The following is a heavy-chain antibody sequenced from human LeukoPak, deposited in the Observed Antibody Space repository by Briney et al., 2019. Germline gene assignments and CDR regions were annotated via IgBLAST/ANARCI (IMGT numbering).Heavy chain of an antibody. Sequence: PGGSLRLSCAASGFAVSSNYMNWVRQAPGKGLEWLSVFYSGGSTDYADSVKGRFTMSRDNSKNTLYLQMNSLRAEDTAVYYCARGRGYSGYDEPYPFDYWGQGTLVTVSS. J-gene: IGHJ4*02. V-gene: IGHV3-66*01. CDR3: ARGRGYSGYDEPYPFDY. D-gene: IGHD5-12*01. CDR1: GFAVSSNY. CDR2: FYSGGST.